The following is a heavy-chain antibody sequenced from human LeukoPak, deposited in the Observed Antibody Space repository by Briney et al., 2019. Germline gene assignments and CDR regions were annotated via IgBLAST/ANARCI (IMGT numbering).Heavy chain of an antibody. Sequence: ASVKVSCEASGYTVTEYFIHWVRQAPGQEFEWLGRINTDDGGTDYAEKFQGRITLTRDTSTSTAYMALSRLRSDDTAIYYCLLRFGDFWGQGTPLTVSS. D-gene: IGHD3-3*01. CDR2: INTDDGGT. V-gene: IGHV1-2*06. CDR3: LLRFGDF. CDR1: GYTVTEYF. J-gene: IGHJ4*02.